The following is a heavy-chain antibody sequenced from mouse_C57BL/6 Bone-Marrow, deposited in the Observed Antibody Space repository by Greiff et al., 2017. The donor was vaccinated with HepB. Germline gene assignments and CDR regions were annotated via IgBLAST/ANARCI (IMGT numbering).Heavy chain of an antibody. V-gene: IGHV5-6*01. D-gene: IGHD1-1*01. CDR1: GFTFSSYG. J-gene: IGHJ3*01. CDR2: ISSGGSYT. Sequence: EVKLMESGGDLVKPGGSLKLSCAASGFTFSSYGMSWVRQTPDKRLEWVATISSGGSYTYYPDSVKGRFTISRDNAKNTLYLQMSSLKSEDTAMYYCARKLYYGSSRFAYWGQGTLVTVSA. CDR3: ARKLYYGSSRFAY.